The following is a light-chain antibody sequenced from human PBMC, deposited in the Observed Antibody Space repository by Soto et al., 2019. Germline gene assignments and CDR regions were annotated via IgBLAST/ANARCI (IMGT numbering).Light chain of an antibody. J-gene: IGLJ1*01. CDR1: SSDVGGYYY. V-gene: IGLV2-8*01. CDR3: SSYAGTNTPYV. CDR2: EVS. Sequence: QSVLTQPPSASESPGQSVTISCTGTSSDVGGYYYVSWYQQHPGKAPKLMIYEVSKRPSGVPDRFSGSKSGNTASLTVSGLQAEDEADYYCSSYAGTNTPYVFGTGTKVTVL.